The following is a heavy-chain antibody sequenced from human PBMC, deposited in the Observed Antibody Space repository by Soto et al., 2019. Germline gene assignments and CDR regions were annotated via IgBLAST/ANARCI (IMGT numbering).Heavy chain of an antibody. CDR2: IYYSGTT. V-gene: IGHV4-59*08. D-gene: IGHD6-19*01. CDR1: SGSINGYY. CDR3: TRGSLSSGWFGNFDS. J-gene: IGHJ4*02. Sequence: SETLSLTCTVSSGSINGYYWNWIRQPPGKGLEWIGYIYYSGTTNYNPSLKSRVTMSVDTPKKQFSLKLSSVTAAGTAVYYCTRGSLSSGWFGNFDSWGQGTLVTVSS.